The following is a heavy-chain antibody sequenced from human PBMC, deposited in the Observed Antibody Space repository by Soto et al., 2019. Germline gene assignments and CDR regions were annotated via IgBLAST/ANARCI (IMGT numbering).Heavy chain of an antibody. V-gene: IGHV4-59*08. CDR3: ARAFYGSGNWFDP. Sequence: SETLSLTCTVSGGSISNYYWSWIRQPPGKGLEWIGYIYDSGSTYYNPSLKSRVTISVDTSKNQFSLKLSSVTAADTAVYYCARAFYGSGNWFDPWGQGTLVTVSS. CDR2: IYDSGST. J-gene: IGHJ5*02. CDR1: GGSISNYY. D-gene: IGHD3-10*01.